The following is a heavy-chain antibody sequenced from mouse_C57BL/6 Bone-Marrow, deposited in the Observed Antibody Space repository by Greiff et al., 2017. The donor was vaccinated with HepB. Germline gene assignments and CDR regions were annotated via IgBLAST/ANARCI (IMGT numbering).Heavy chain of an antibody. CDR2: IYPRSGNT. CDR3: ARHLREFAY. Sequence: QVHVKQSGAELARPGASVKLSCKASGYTFTSYGISWVKQRTGQGLEWIGEIYPRSGNTYYNEKFKGKATLTADKSSSTAYMELRSLTSEDSAVYFCARHLREFAYWGQGTLVTVSA. CDR1: GYTFTSYG. D-gene: IGHD1-1*01. J-gene: IGHJ3*01. V-gene: IGHV1-81*01.